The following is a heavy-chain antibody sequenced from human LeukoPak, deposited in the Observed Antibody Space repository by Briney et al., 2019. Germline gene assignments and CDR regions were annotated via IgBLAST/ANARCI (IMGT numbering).Heavy chain of an antibody. D-gene: IGHD6-13*01. J-gene: IGHJ3*01. V-gene: IGHV3-23*01. CDR3: AKDWPSEWQQLPDYDAVDV. CDR2: ISDSGST. CDR1: GFTFSNYA. Sequence: GRTLRLSCAASGFTFSNYAMTWVRQAPGKGLEWVSTISDSGSTFYAASVKGRFTISRDTSKNTMFLQMNALRADDAAVYYCAKDWPSEWQQLPDYDAVDVWGQGTMVTVSS.